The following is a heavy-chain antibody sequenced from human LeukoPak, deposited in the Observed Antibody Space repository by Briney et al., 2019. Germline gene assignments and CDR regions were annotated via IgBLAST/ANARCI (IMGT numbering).Heavy chain of an antibody. CDR2: IRYDGSNK. V-gene: IGHV3-30*02. J-gene: IGHJ4*02. D-gene: IGHD6-19*01. CDR3: AKDGIAVAGRGFDY. CDR1: GFTFSSYG. Sequence: GGSLRLSCAASGFTFSSYGTHWVRQAPGKGLEWVAFIRYDGSNKYYADSVKGRFTISRDNSKNTLYLQMNSLRAEDTAVYYCAKDGIAVAGRGFDYWGQGTLVTVSS.